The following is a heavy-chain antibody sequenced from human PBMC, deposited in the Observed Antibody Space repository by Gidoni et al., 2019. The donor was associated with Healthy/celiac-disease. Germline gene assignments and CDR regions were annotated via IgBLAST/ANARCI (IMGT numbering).Heavy chain of an antibody. CDR2: INPNSGGT. CDR3: ARDSTVSSWSRGFDY. J-gene: IGHJ4*02. D-gene: IGHD6-13*01. CDR1: GYTFTGYY. Sequence: QVQLVQSGAEVKKPGASVKVSCKASGYTFTGYYMHWVRQAPGQGLEWMGRINPNSGGTNYAQKFQGRVTMTRDTSISTAYMELSRLRSDDTAVYYCARDSTVSSWSRGFDYWGQGTLVTVSS. V-gene: IGHV1-2*06.